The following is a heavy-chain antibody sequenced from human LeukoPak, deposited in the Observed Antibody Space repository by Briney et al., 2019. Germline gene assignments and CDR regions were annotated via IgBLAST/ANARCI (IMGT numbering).Heavy chain of an antibody. CDR2: INQDESKK. CDR1: GFTFSNDW. D-gene: IGHD2-2*01. J-gene: IGHJ4*02. V-gene: IGHV3-7*01. Sequence: AGESLKISCAASGFTFSNDWMCWVRQAPGKGLEWVANINQDESKKYYADSVKGRFTISRDNAKNSLYLQMSSLTAEDTAIYYCARDHAYRADYWGQGTLVTVSS. CDR3: ARDHAYRADY.